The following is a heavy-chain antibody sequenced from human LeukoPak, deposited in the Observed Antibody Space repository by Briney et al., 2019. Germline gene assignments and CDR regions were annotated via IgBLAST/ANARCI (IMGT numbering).Heavy chain of an antibody. Sequence: GASEKVSCKASGYTFTSYDINWVRQATGQGLEWMGWMNPNSGYTGYAQKFQGRVTMTRNTSISTAYMELSSLRSEDTAVYYCARPNYDLLTGYYPLLDVWGQGTTVTVSS. CDR1: GYTFTSYD. CDR3: ARPNYDLLTGYYPLLDV. J-gene: IGHJ6*02. V-gene: IGHV1-8*01. D-gene: IGHD3-9*01. CDR2: MNPNSGYT.